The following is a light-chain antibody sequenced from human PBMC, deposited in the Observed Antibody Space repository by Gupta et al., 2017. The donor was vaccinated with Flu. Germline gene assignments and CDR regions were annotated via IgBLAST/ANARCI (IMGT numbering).Light chain of an antibody. J-gene: IGKJ4*01. CDR2: CTY. V-gene: IGKV3-15*01. CDR1: QGVSSH. CDR3: QQYNNWPPLT. Sequence: GERATLSCRASQGVSSHLAWYQQKPVQAPRLLIYCTYTRATGIPARFRGSGSGTEFTLTISSLQSEDFAVYYCQQYNNWPPLTFGGRSKGE.